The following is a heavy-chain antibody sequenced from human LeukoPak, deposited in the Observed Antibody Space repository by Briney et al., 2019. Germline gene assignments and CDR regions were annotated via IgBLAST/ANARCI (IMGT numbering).Heavy chain of an antibody. D-gene: IGHD3-22*01. J-gene: IGHJ3*02. CDR3: ARDYYYDSSGFDI. CDR1: GFTFSSYA. Sequence: PGGSLRLSCAASGFTFSSYAMHWVRQAPGKGLEYVSAISSNGGSTYYANSVKGRFTISRDNSKNTLYLQMGSLRAEDMAVYYCARDYYYDSSGFDIWGQGTMVTVSS. CDR2: ISSNGGST. V-gene: IGHV3-64*01.